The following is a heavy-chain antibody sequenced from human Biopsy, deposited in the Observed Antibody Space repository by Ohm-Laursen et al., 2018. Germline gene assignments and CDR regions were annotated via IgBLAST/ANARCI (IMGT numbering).Heavy chain of an antibody. Sequence: SVKVSCKASGYTFTDYSLHWVRQAPGQGLEWLGGNIPILGTGNYAQKFQDRVTVAADTSTSTATMELRSLRSDDTAVYYCATKLTGYFHHWGQGILVIVSS. J-gene: IGHJ1*01. CDR2: NIPILGTG. CDR1: GYTFTDYS. D-gene: IGHD3-9*01. V-gene: IGHV1-69*06. CDR3: ATKLTGYFHH.